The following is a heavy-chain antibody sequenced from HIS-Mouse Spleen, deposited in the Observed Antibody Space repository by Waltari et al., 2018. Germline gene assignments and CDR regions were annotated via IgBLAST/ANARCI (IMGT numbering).Heavy chain of an antibody. D-gene: IGHD6-13*01. V-gene: IGHV4-39*07. CDR2: IYYSGGT. Sequence: QLQLQESGPGLVKPSETLSLTCTVSGGSISSSSYYWGWIRQPPGKGLEWIGSIYYSGGTYYHPSRKSRVTISVDTSKNQFSLKLSSVTAADTAVYYCAREIPYSSSWYDWYFDLWGRGTLVTVSS. CDR1: GGSISSSSYY. CDR3: AREIPYSSSWYDWYFDL. J-gene: IGHJ2*01.